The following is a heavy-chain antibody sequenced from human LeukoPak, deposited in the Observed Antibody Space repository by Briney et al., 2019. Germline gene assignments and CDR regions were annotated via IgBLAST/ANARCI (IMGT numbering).Heavy chain of an antibody. D-gene: IGHD5-24*01. V-gene: IGHV3-23*01. J-gene: IGHJ4*02. Sequence: GGSLRLSCAATGFSFSSYAMYWVRQAPGEGLEWVSVISASGGTTYYAESLKGRFTISRDKSTSILYLQINSLRVEDTAVYYCAKARGVATNYGALDYWGQGTLVTVSS. CDR2: ISASGGTT. CDR1: GFSFSSYA. CDR3: AKARGVATNYGALDY.